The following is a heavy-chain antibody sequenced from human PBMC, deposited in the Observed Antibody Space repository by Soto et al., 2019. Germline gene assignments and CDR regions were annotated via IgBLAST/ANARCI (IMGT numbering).Heavy chain of an antibody. J-gene: IGHJ4*02. D-gene: IGHD6-13*01. V-gene: IGHV3-23*01. CDR2: ISGRGGST. Sequence: PGGSLRLSCAASGFTFSSYAMNWVRQAPGKGLEWVSGISGRGGSTFYADSVKGRFTISRDNSKNTLYLEMNSLRAEDTAVYYCAKDRRTGFSSPYYFDYWGQGSLVTVSS. CDR3: AKDRRTGFSSPYYFDY. CDR1: GFTFSSYA.